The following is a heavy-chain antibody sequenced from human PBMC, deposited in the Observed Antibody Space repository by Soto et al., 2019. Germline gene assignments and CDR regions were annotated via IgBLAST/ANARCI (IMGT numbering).Heavy chain of an antibody. Sequence: GWSPRLSCAASGFTFSTYGMHWVRKDPGKGLEWVATIWHDGSNAYDADSVKGRLTVSRDNSKNTLYLQMNSLRADDTAVYYCARGTPIPTTVPGGRFDYWGHGILVTVSS. CDR1: GFTFSTYG. J-gene: IGHJ4*01. CDR3: ARGTPIPTTVPGGRFDY. V-gene: IGHV3-33*01. D-gene: IGHD3-10*02. CDR2: IWHDGSNA.